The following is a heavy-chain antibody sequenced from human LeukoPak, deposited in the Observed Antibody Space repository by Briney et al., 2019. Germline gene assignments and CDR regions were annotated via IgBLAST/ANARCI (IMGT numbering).Heavy chain of an antibody. V-gene: IGHV1-18*01. CDR2: ISAYKGNT. Sequence: ASVKVSCKASGYTFTSYGISWVRQAPGQGLEWMGWISAYKGNTNYAQKLQGRVTMTTDTSTSTAYMELRSLRSDDTAVYYCARDGRIRFLEWSTYGMDVWGQGTTVTVSS. J-gene: IGHJ6*02. CDR1: GYTFTSYG. D-gene: IGHD3-3*01. CDR3: ARDGRIRFLEWSTYGMDV.